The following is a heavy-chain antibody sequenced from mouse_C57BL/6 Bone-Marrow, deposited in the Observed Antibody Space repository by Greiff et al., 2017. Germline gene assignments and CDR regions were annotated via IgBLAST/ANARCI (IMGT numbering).Heavy chain of an antibody. D-gene: IGHD1-1*01. V-gene: IGHV1-12*01. J-gene: IGHJ3*01. CDR2: IYPGNGDT. CDR3: ASSDYYGSSYGFAY. Sequence: QVQLQQSGAELVRPGASVKMSCKASGYTFTSYNMHWVKQTPRQGLEWIGAIYPGNGDTSYNQKFKGKATLTVDKSSSTAYMQLSSLTSEDSAVYFCASSDYYGSSYGFAYWGKGTLVTVSA. CDR1: GYTFTSYN.